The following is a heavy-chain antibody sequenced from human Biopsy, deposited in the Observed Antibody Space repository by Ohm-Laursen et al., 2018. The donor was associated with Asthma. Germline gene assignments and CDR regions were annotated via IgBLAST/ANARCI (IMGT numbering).Heavy chain of an antibody. D-gene: IGHD4-17*01. CDR1: GGSISSGDYS. J-gene: IGHJ5*02. CDR3: ARTTYGDDGFDP. Sequence: TLSLTWAVSGGSISSGDYSWSWIRQPPGKSLEWIGFISPSGNTYYSPSLKSRLTISVDRSKNQFSLSLTSVTAADTAVYYCARTTYGDDGFDPWGQGTLVTVSS. CDR2: ISPSGNT. V-gene: IGHV4-30-2*01.